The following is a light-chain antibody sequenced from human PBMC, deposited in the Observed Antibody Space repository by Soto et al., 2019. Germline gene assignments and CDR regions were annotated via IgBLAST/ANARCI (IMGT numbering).Light chain of an antibody. V-gene: IGKV3-20*01. CDR2: GAS. CDR1: QSVSSSY. CDR3: QQYGSLLT. Sequence: EIVLTQSPGTLSLSPGERATLSCRASQSVSSSYLAWYQQKPGQAPRLLIYGASSRATGIPDRFSGSGSGTVFTLTISRLEPDDFAVYYCQQYGSLLTFGGGTKVEIK. J-gene: IGKJ4*01.